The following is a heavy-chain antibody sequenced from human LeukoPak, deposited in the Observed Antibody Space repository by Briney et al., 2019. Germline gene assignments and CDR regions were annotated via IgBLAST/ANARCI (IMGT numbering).Heavy chain of an antibody. CDR3: ARGRGYYFDNSGYCY. CDR1: GGSFSDYY. J-gene: IGHJ4*02. D-gene: IGHD3-22*01. V-gene: IGHV4-34*01. Sequence: SETLSLTCAVYGGSFSDYYWSWIRQPPGKGLEWIGEINHSGSTNYNPSLKSRVTISVDTSKNQFSLKLSSVTAADTAVYYCARGRGYYFDNSGYCYWGQGTLVTVSS. CDR2: INHSGST.